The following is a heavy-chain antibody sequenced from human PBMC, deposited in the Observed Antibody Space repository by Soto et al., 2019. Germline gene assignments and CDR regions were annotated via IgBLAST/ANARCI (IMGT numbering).Heavy chain of an antibody. CDR3: AKLVATTPGFDY. CDR2: ISYDGSNK. J-gene: IGHJ4*02. V-gene: IGHV3-30*18. CDR1: GFTFSSYG. Sequence: PGGSLRLSCAASGFTFSSYGMHWVRQAPGKGLEWVAVISYDGSNKYYADSVKGRFTISRDNSKNTLYLQMNSLRAEDTAVYYCAKLVATTPGFDYWGQGTLVTVSS. D-gene: IGHD5-12*01.